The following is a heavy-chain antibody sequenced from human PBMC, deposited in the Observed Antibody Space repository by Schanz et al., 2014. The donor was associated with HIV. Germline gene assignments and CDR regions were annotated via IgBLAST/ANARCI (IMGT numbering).Heavy chain of an antibody. J-gene: IGHJ4*02. CDR3: ARGRSGYCSGGSCPYGRYYFDY. V-gene: IGHV1-2*02. D-gene: IGHD2-15*01. CDR2: MNPKSGGT. CDR1: GYTFTSYA. Sequence: QVQLVQSGAEVKKPGASVMVSCKASGYTFTSYAINWVRQVPGQGLEWMGWMNPKSGGTNYAQKFQGRVTMTRDTSISTAYMELSRLRSDDTAVYYCARGRSGYCSGGSCPYGRYYFDYWGQGTLVTVSS.